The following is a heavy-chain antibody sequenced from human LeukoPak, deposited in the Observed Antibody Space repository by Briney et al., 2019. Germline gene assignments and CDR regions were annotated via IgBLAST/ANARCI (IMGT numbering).Heavy chain of an antibody. CDR3: AKDGSTSGLQRHFHS. D-gene: IGHD3-10*01. V-gene: IGHV3-9*01. CDR1: GFTFDDYA. CDR2: IKWNRGSI. J-gene: IGHJ4*02. Sequence: LSGGSLRLSYAASGFTFDDYAMHWVRQAPGKGLEWVSGIKWNRGSIDYADSVKGRFIMSRDNAKNSLYLQMNSLRAEDTAIYYCAKDGSTSGLQRHFHSWGQGTLVTVS.